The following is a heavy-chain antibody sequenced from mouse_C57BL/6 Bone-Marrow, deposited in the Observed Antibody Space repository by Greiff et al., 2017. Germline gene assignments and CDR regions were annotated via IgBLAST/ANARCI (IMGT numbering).Heavy chain of an antibody. D-gene: IGHD1-1*01. CDR1: GFNIKDYY. J-gene: IGHJ3*01. CDR3: DQFSYYYGSPAWCAY. Sequence: VQLQQSGAELVKPGASVKLSCTASGFNIKDYYMHWVKQRTEQGLEWIGRIDPEDGEPKYAPKFQGKATITADTSSNTAYLQLSSLTSEDTAVYYCDQFSYYYGSPAWCAYWGQGTLVTVSA. V-gene: IGHV14-2*01. CDR2: IDPEDGEP.